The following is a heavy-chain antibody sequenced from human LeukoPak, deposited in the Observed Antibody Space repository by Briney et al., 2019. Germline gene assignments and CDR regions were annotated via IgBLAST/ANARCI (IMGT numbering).Heavy chain of an antibody. CDR3: ARDARDVLRFLEWLLDY. Sequence: GGSLRLSCAASGFTFSSYAMHWVRQAPGKGLEWVAVISYDGSNKYYADSVKGRFTISRDNSKNTLYLQMNSLRAEDTAVYYCARDARDVLRFLEWLLDYWGQGTLVTVSS. CDR1: GFTFSSYA. J-gene: IGHJ4*02. D-gene: IGHD3-3*01. CDR2: ISYDGSNK. V-gene: IGHV3-30-3*01.